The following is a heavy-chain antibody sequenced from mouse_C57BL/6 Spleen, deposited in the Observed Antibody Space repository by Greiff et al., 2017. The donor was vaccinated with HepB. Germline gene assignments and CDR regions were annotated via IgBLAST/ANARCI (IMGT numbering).Heavy chain of an antibody. Sequence: EVKLQESGAELVRPGASVKLSCTASGFNIKDDYMHWVKQRPEQGLEWIGWIDPENGDTEYASKFQGKATITADTSSNTAYLQLSSLTSEDTAVYYCTTLDSSGYVLAYWGQGTLVTVSA. D-gene: IGHD3-2*02. J-gene: IGHJ3*01. CDR1: GFNIKDDY. CDR3: TTLDSSGYVLAY. CDR2: IDPENGDT. V-gene: IGHV14-4*01.